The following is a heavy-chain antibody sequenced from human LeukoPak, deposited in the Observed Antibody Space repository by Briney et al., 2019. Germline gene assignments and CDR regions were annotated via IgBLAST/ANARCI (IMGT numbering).Heavy chain of an antibody. Sequence: SETLSLTCTVSGGSISSGDYYWSWIRQPPGKGLEWIGYIYYSGSTNYNPSLKSRVTISVDTSKNQFSLKLSSVTAADTAVYYCASTVRGYGSGSYYPYYGMDVWGQGTTVTVSS. CDR2: IYYSGST. CDR1: GGSISSGDYY. V-gene: IGHV4-61*08. D-gene: IGHD3-10*01. J-gene: IGHJ6*02. CDR3: ASTVRGYGSGSYYPYYGMDV.